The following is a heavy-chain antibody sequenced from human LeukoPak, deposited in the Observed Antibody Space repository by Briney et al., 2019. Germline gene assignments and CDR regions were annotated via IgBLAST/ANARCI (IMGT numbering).Heavy chain of an antibody. CDR3: ATYDRSAFDI. V-gene: IGHV4-39*01. Sequence: SETLSLTCTVSGGSISSSSYYWGWIRQPPGKGLEWIGSIYYSGSTYYNPSLKSRVTISVDTSKNQFSLKLSSVTAADTAVYYCATYDRSAFDIWGQGTMVTVSS. D-gene: IGHD3-22*01. J-gene: IGHJ3*02. CDR2: IYYSGST. CDR1: GGSISSSSYY.